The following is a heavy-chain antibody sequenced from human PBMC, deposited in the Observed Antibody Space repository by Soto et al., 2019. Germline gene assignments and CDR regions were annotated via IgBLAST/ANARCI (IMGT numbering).Heavy chain of an antibody. CDR3: ARRVGVILSFYYYGMDV. J-gene: IGHJ6*02. CDR2: INHSGST. Sequence: KTSETLSLTCAVYGGSFSGYYWSWIRQPPGKGLEWIGEINHSGSTNYNPSLKSRVTISVDTSKNQFSLKLSSVTAADTAVYYCARRVGVILSFYYYGMDVWGQGTTVTVSS. D-gene: IGHD3-16*02. V-gene: IGHV4-34*01. CDR1: GGSFSGYY.